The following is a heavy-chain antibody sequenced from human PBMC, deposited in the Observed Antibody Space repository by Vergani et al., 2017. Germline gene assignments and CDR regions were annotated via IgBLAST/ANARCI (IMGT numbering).Heavy chain of an antibody. J-gene: IGHJ4*02. CDR1: GFTFSSYA. CDR3: AKDGRENSDYGYFDY. V-gene: IGHV3-23*01. CDR2: ISGRGGST. Sequence: EVQLLESGGGLVQPGGSLRLSCAASGFTFSSYAMSWVRQAPGKGLEWVSAISGRGGSTYYADSVKGRLTISRDNSKNTLYLQMNSLRAEDTAVYYCAKDGRENSDYGYFDYWGQGTLVTVSS. D-gene: IGHD4-17*01.